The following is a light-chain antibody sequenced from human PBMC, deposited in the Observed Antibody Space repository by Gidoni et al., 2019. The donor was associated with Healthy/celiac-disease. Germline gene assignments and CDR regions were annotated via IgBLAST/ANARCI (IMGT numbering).Light chain of an antibody. J-gene: IGKJ2*01. CDR3: LT. V-gene: IGKV1-39*01. Sequence: DIQMTQSPSSLSASVGDRVTITCRASQSISSYLNWYQQKPGKAPKLLIYAASSLQSGVPSRFSGSGSGTDFPLTISSLQPEDFATYYQLTFGQGTKLEIK. CDR1: QSISSY. CDR2: AAS.